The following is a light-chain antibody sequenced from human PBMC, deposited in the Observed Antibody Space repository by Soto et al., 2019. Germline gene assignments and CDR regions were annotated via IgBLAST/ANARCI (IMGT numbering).Light chain of an antibody. V-gene: IGKV1D-12*01. J-gene: IGKJ1*01. Sequence: DIQMTQSPSSVSASVGDRVTITCRASQAISTWLAWYQQKPGKAPKLLIYAASNLQTGVPSRFSGSGAATEFTLPIISRQPEDFAAYYYQQHNSSPRTFGQGTKVEIK. CDR2: AAS. CDR3: QQHNSSPRT. CDR1: QAISTW.